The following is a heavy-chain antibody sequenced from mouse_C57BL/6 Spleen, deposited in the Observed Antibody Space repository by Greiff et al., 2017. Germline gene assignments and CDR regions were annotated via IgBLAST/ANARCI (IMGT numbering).Heavy chain of an antibody. CDR3: ARGRNSNYGY. Sequence: QVQLQQPGAELVRPGTSVKLSCKASGYTFTSYWMHWVKQRPGQGLEWIGVIDPSDSYTNYSQKFKGKATLTVDTSSSTAYMQLSSLTSEDSAVYYCARGRNSNYGYWGKGTTLTVSS. J-gene: IGHJ2*01. D-gene: IGHD2-5*01. CDR1: GYTFTSYW. CDR2: IDPSDSYT. V-gene: IGHV1-59*01.